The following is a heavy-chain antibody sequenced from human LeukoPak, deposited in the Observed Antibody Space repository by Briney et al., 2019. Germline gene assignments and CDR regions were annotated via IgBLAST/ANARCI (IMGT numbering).Heavy chain of an antibody. CDR2: ISSSGNTI. D-gene: IGHD2-21*01. J-gene: IGHJ6*02. Sequence: GGSLRLSCAASGFTFIDYYLTWVRQAPGKGLEWVSYISSSGNTIYYADSVKGRFTISRDNTKNSLYLQMNSLRADDTAVFYCVRVAIAEALRYYAMDVWGQGTTVTVSS. CDR3: VRVAIAEALRYYAMDV. CDR1: GFTFIDYY. V-gene: IGHV3-11*01.